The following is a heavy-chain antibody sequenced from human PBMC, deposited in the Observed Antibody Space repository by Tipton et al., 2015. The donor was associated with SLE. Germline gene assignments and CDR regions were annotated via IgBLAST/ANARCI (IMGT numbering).Heavy chain of an antibody. D-gene: IGHD4-17*01. Sequence: GLVKPSQTLSLTCAISGDSVSSNSAAWNWIRQSPSRGLEWLGRTYYMSKWYNDYAVSVKSRIIINQDTSKNQFSLKLSSVAAADTAVYYCARQVYGDYSPNWFDPWGQGILVTVSS. J-gene: IGHJ5*02. CDR1: GDSVSSNSAA. CDR2: TYYMSKWYN. CDR3: ARQVYGDYSPNWFDP. V-gene: IGHV6-1*01.